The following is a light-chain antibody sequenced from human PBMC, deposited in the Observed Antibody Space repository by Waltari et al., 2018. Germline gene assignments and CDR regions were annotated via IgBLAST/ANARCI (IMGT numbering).Light chain of an antibody. CDR2: TAS. V-gene: IGKV1-5*03. CDR1: QNIDTW. J-gene: IGKJ3*01. CDR3: QQYNSYSCG. Sequence: DIHLTQSPSTLSASVGDRVTITCRASQNIDTWLAWYQQKPGKAPKLLIYTASYLQSGVPSRFSGRGSGTEFTLTIDSLQPDDFATYHCQQYNSYSCGFGPGTTVDLK.